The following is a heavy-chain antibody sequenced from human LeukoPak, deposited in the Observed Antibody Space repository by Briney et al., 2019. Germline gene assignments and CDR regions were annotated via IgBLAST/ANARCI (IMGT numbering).Heavy chain of an antibody. CDR2: INPSGGST. Sequence: ASVKVSCKASGYTFTSYYMYWVRQAPGQGLEWMGIINPSGGSTSYAQKFQGRVTMTRDMSTSTVYMELSSLRSEDTAVYYCAREGSYYGSTQEKRSAGYYMDVWGKGTTVTISS. D-gene: IGHD3-10*01. J-gene: IGHJ6*03. V-gene: IGHV1-46*01. CDR1: GYTFTSYY. CDR3: AREGSYYGSTQEKRSAGYYMDV.